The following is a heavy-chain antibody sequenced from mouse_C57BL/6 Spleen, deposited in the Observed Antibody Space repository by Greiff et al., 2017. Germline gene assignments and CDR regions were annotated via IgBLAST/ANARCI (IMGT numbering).Heavy chain of an antibody. D-gene: IGHD2-4*01. CDR1: GFSLTSYG. CDR2: IWGDGST. Sequence: QVQLQQSGPGLVAPSQSLSITCTVSGFSLTSYGVSWVRQPPGKGLEWLGVIWGDGSTNYHSALISRLSISKDNSKGQVILKMNSLQTVDTATYYCARESEDYPYANWDQGTVVTVST. V-gene: IGHV2-3*01. J-gene: IGHJ3*01. CDR3: ARESEDYPYAN.